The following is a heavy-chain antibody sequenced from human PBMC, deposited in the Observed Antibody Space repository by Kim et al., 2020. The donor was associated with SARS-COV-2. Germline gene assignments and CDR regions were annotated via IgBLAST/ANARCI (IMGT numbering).Heavy chain of an antibody. D-gene: IGHD3-3*01. J-gene: IGHJ3*01. CDR3: ARATFYDFWSGYAFDF. CDR2: IYYSGST. Sequence: SETLSLTCTVSGGSISSGGYYWSWNRQHPGKGLEWIGYIYYSGSTYYNPNLQSRVTISVDTSKIQFSLKLSSVTAAATSVYYCARATFYDFWSGYAFDF. CDR1: GGSISSGGYY. V-gene: IGHV4-31*03.